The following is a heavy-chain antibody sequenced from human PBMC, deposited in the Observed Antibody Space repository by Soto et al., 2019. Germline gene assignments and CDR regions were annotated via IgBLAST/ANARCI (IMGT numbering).Heavy chain of an antibody. CDR1: GYTFTSYG. CDR3: AKRYYYDGSGPYGMDV. Sequence: QVQLVQSGAEVKKPGASVKVSCKASGYTFTSYGISWVRQAPGQGLDWMGWISAYNGNTKYAQDLQGRVTMTTDTSTSTAYMELRSLRSDDTAMYYCAKRYYYDGSGPYGMDVWGQGTTVTVSS. V-gene: IGHV1-18*04. D-gene: IGHD3-22*01. J-gene: IGHJ6*02. CDR2: ISAYNGNT.